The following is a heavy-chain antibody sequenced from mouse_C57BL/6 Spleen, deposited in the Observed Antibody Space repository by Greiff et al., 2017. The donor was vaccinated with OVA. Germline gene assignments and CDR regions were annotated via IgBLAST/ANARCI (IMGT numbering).Heavy chain of an antibody. CDR1: GSTFTRYS. CDR2: INPSNGGT. CDR3: ARDPDYYGSSWFAY. J-gene: IGHJ3*01. Sequence: QVQLQQPGAELVKPGASVKLSCKASGSTFTRYSMHWVKQRPGQGLEWLGNINPSNGGTNSNEKFKSKSTLTVDMSASTAYMQLSSLTSDDSAGYYCARDPDYYGSSWFAYWGQGTLVTGSA. D-gene: IGHD1-1*01. V-gene: IGHV1-53*01.